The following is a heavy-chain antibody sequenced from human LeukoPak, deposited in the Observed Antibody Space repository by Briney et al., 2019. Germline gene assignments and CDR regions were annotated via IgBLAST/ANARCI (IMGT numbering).Heavy chain of an antibody. J-gene: IGHJ6*02. CDR3: ARHGDASPPRYYYYGMDV. D-gene: IGHD3-3*01. CDR2: IYYSGST. V-gene: IGHV4-39*01. CDR1: GGSISSSSYY. Sequence: PSETLSLTCTVSGGSISSSSYYWGWIRQPPGKRLEWFGSIYYSGSTYYNPTLKSRVTISVHTPKNQFSLKLSSVTAADTAVYYWARHGDASPPRYYYYGMDVWGQGTTVTVSS.